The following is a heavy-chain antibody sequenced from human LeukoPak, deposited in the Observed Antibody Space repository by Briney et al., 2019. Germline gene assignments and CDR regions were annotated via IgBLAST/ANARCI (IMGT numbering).Heavy chain of an antibody. D-gene: IGHD3-3*01. CDR1: GYTFTGYY. V-gene: IGHV1-2*06. J-gene: IGHJ4*02. CDR3: ARERKITIFGVACDY. Sequence: ASVKVSCKASGYTFTGYYIHWVRQAPGQGLEWMGRINPNGGGTNYAQKFQGRVTMTSDTSISTAYMELSRLRSDDTAVYYCARERKITIFGVACDYWGQGTLVTDSS. CDR2: INPNGGGT.